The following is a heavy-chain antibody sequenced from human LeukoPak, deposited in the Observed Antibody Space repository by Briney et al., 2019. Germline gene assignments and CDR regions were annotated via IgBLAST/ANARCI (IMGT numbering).Heavy chain of an antibody. CDR2: IWYDGSNK. J-gene: IGHJ4*02. D-gene: IGHD3-22*01. CDR3: ARVSFYDSSGYYPPDY. CDR1: GFTFSSYG. V-gene: IGHV3-33*01. Sequence: GGSLRLSCAASGFTFSSYGMHWVRQAPGKGLEWVALIWYDGSNKYYADSVKGRFTISRDNSKNTLYLQMNSLRAEDTAVYYCARVSFYDSSGYYPPDYWGQGTLVTVSS.